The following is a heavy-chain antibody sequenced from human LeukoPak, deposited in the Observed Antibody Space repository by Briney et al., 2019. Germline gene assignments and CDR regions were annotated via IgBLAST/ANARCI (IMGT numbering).Heavy chain of an antibody. CDR3: ARHGSTMVRGVISSYFDY. CDR1: GGSISSSTYF. J-gene: IGHJ4*02. V-gene: IGHV4-39*01. D-gene: IGHD3-10*01. Sequence: SETLSLTCIVSGGSISSSTYFWGWIRQPPGKRLEWIGIISYNGTTYYNPSLKRRVTISVDTSKNQFSLRLNSVTAADTAVYYCARHGSTMVRGVISSYFDYWGQGTLVTVSS. CDR2: ISYNGTT.